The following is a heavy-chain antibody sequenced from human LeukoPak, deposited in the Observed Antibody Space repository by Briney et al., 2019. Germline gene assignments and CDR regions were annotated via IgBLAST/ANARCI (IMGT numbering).Heavy chain of an antibody. CDR2: IYYSGST. J-gene: IGHJ6*02. CDR1: GGSISSYY. V-gene: IGHV4-59*08. D-gene: IGHD3-10*01. CDR3: ASSSLRGGMDV. Sequence: SETLSLTCTVSGGSISSYYWSWIRQPPGKGLESIGYIYYSGSTNYNPSLKSRVTISVDTSKNQFSLKLSSVTAADTAVYYCASSSLRGGMDVWGQGTTVTVSS.